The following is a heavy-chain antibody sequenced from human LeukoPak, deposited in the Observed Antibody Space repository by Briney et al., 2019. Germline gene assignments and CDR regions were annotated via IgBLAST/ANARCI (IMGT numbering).Heavy chain of an antibody. V-gene: IGHV4-4*07. J-gene: IGHJ3*02. D-gene: IGHD6-13*01. CDR1: GSGGSISSYY. CDR3: AREKPSIAAAFDAFDI. CDR2: IYTSGST. Sequence: SETLSLTCTVSGSGGSISSYYWSWIRQPAGKGLEWIGRIYTSGSTNYNPSLKSRVTMSVDTSKNQFSLKLTSVTAADSAVYYCAREKPSIAAAFDAFDIWGQGTMVTVSS.